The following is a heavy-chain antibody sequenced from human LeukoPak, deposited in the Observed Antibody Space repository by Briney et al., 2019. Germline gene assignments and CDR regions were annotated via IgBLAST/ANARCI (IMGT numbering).Heavy chain of an antibody. V-gene: IGHV4-59*01. CDR3: ARGAAAGTH. Sequence: PSETLSLTCAVYGGSFSGYYWSWIRQPPGKGLEWIGYIYYSGSTNYNPSLKSRVTISVDTSKNQFSLKLSSVTAADTAVYYCARGAAAGTHWGQGTLVTVSS. J-gene: IGHJ4*02. D-gene: IGHD6-13*01. CDR2: IYYSGST. CDR1: GGSFSGYY.